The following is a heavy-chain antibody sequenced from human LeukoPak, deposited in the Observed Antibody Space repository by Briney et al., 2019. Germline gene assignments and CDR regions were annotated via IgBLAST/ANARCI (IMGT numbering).Heavy chain of an antibody. J-gene: IGHJ4*02. V-gene: IGHV3-21*01. CDR1: GFTFSSYS. CDR3: ARAWGGSSWFDY. Sequence: GGSLRLSCAASGFTFSSYSMNWVRQAPGKGLEWVSSISSSSSYIYYADSVKGRFTISRDNAKNSLYLQMNSLRAEDTAVYYCARAWGGSSWFDYWGQGTLVTVSS. CDR2: ISSSSSYI. D-gene: IGHD6-13*01.